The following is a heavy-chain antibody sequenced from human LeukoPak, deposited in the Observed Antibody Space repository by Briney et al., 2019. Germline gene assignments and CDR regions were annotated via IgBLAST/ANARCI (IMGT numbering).Heavy chain of an antibody. V-gene: IGHV4-59*01. CDR3: ARDFCSGGSCYSYFHY. J-gene: IGHJ4*02. CDR1: GGSISGYY. Sequence: PSETLSLTCSVSGGSISGYYWSWIRQPPGKGLEWIGYIYPSGGTNYDPSLKSRVTISLDTSKNQFSLRLSSVTAADTAVYYCARDFCSGGSCYSYFHYWGQGTLVTVSS. CDR2: IYPSGGT. D-gene: IGHD2-15*01.